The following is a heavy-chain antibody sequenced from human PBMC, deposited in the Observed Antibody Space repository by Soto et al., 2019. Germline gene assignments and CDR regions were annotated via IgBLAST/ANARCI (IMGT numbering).Heavy chain of an antibody. D-gene: IGHD3-22*01. CDR2: IWFDGGNE. Sequence: SVGSLRLSCAASGFPFSAYGMHWVRQAPGKGLQWVAVIWFDGGNEYYADSVRGRFTISRDNSKNTLYLQMNSLTDEDTAVYYCARDSGGSGYEFDYWGQGTLVTVSS. V-gene: IGHV3-33*01. CDR3: ARDSGGSGYEFDY. J-gene: IGHJ4*02. CDR1: GFPFSAYG.